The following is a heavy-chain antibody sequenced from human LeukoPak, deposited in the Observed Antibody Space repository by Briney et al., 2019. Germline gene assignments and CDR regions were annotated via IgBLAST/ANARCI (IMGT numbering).Heavy chain of an antibody. Sequence: GSSVKVSCKASGGTFSNNPISWVRQAPGQGLEWMGEIIPIFGTATYAQKFQGRVTITADTSTSTVYMELSSLRSEDTAVYYCARDFTVTTSYWGQGTLVTVSS. D-gene: IGHD4-11*01. V-gene: IGHV1-69*06. CDR3: ARDFTVTTSY. J-gene: IGHJ4*02. CDR1: GGTFSNNP. CDR2: IIPIFGTA.